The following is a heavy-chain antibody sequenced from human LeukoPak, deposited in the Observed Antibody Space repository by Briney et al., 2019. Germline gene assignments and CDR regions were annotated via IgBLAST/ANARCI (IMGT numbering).Heavy chain of an antibody. CDR2: IWYDGSNK. Sequence: GRSLRLSCAASGFTFSSYGMHWVRQAPGKGLEWVAVIWYDGSNKYYADSVKGRFTISRDNSKNTLYLQMNSLRAEDTAVYYCASHIGASLFPLDYWGQGTLVTVSS. J-gene: IGHJ4*02. D-gene: IGHD1-26*01. CDR1: GFTFSSYG. CDR3: ASHIGASLFPLDY. V-gene: IGHV3-33*01.